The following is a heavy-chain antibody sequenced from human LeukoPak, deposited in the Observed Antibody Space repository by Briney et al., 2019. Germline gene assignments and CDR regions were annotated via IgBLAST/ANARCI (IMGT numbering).Heavy chain of an antibody. Sequence: SETLSLTCAVYGGSFSGYYWSWIRQPPGKGLEWIGEINHSGSTNYNPSLKSRVTISVDTSKNQFSLKLSPVTAADTAVYYCARGSDYGDYVAYAFDIWGQGTMVTVSS. CDR2: INHSGST. CDR3: ARGSDYGDYVAYAFDI. D-gene: IGHD4-17*01. J-gene: IGHJ3*02. CDR1: GGSFSGYY. V-gene: IGHV4-34*01.